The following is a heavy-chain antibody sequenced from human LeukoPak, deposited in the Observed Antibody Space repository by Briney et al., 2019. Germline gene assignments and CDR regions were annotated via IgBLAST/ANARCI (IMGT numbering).Heavy chain of an antibody. Sequence: SETLSLTCTVSARSISISSYYWGWIRQPPGRGLEWYGNIYYSENTYYNPSLKSRVTISVDTSNNQFSLKLSSVTAADTAVYYCATPPPYCGSTSCFAHFQHWGQGTLATVSS. D-gene: IGHD2-2*01. J-gene: IGHJ1*01. CDR2: IYYSENT. CDR1: ARSISISSYY. CDR3: ATPPPYCGSTSCFAHFQH. V-gene: IGHV4-39*01.